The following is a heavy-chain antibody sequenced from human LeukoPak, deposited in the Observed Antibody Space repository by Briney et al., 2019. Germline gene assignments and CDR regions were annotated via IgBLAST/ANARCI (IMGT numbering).Heavy chain of an antibody. D-gene: IGHD3-10*01. J-gene: IGHJ4*02. Sequence: SVKVSCKASGGTFSSYAISWVRQAPGQGLEWMGGIIPIFGTANYAQKFQGRVTITADESTSTAYMELSSLRSEDTAVYYCASKTFPSYYYGSGSYLRYWGQGTLVTVSS. CDR1: GGTFSSYA. CDR3: ASKTFPSYYYGSGSYLRY. CDR2: IIPIFGTA. V-gene: IGHV1-69*13.